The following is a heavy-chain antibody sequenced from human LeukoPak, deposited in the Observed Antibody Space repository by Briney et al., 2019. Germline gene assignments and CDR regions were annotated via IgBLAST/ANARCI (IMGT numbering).Heavy chain of an antibody. J-gene: IGHJ4*02. CDR3: ASEYSSSSRPRAQFDY. CDR1: GFTFSSYA. D-gene: IGHD6-6*01. Sequence: GGSLRLSCAASGFTFSSYAMSWVRQAPGKGLEWVSAISGSGGSTYYADSVKGRFTISRDNSKNTLYLQMNSLRAEATAVYYCASEYSSSSRPRAQFDYWGQGTLVTVSS. V-gene: IGHV3-23*01. CDR2: ISGSGGST.